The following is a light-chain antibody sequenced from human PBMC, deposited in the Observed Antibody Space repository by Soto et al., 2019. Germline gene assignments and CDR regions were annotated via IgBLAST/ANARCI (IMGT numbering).Light chain of an antibody. Sequence: QSVLTQPPSASETPGQRVTISCSGSSSNIGSNYIHWYLQFPGTAPKLLIYRSDQRPSGVPDRFSGSKSGTSASLAISGLRSEDEADYYCAAWDDSLSGVVFGGGTKLTVL. CDR3: AAWDDSLSGVV. CDR2: RSD. V-gene: IGLV1-47*01. CDR1: SSNIGSNY. J-gene: IGLJ2*01.